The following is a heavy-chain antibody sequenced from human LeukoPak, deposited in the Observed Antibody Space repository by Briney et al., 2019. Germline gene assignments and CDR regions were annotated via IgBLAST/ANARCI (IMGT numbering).Heavy chain of an antibody. CDR1: GFTFSSYW. Sequence: GGSLRLSCAASGFTFSSYWMHWVRHAPGKGPVWVSRINSDGSSTSYADSVKGRFTISRDNAKNTLYLQMNSLRAEDTAVYYCARDQGSGWYPDRYGMDVWGQGTTVTVSS. V-gene: IGHV3-74*01. CDR3: ARDQGSGWYPDRYGMDV. J-gene: IGHJ6*02. CDR2: INSDGSST. D-gene: IGHD6-19*01.